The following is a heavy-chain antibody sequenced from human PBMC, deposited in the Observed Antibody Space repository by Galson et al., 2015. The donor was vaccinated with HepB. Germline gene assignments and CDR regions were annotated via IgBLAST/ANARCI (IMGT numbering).Heavy chain of an antibody. Sequence: SLRLSCAASGFTFSSYSLNWVRQAPGKGLEWLSYISGSSSATYYADSVKGRFTISRDNAKNSLYLQMNSLRAEDTAVYYCARDPYGDGGAFDIWGQGTMVTVSS. J-gene: IGHJ3*02. V-gene: IGHV3-48*01. CDR1: GFTFSSYS. D-gene: IGHD4-17*01. CDR2: ISGSSSAT. CDR3: ARDPYGDGGAFDI.